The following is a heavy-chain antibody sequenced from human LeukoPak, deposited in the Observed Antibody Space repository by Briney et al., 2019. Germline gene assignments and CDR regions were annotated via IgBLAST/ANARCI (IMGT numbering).Heavy chain of an antibody. V-gene: IGHV3-23*01. CDR2: ISGSGGST. Sequence: PGGSLRLSCAASGFTFSSYWMHWVRQAPGKGLEWVSTISGSGGSTYYADSVRGRFTISRDNSKNTLYLQMNSLRAEDTAVYYCARGLYCSDNWGQGTLVTVSS. CDR1: GFTFSSYW. D-gene: IGHD2-15*01. J-gene: IGHJ4*02. CDR3: ARGLYCSDN.